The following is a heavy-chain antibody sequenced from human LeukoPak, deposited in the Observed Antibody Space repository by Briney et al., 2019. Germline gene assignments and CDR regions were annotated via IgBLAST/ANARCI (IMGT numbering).Heavy chain of an antibody. CDR1: RFTLSSYG. Sequence: GGPLRLSCAASRFTLSSYGMHWVRQAPGKGLEWVAFIRYDGSNKYYADSVKGRFTISRDNSKNPLYLQMNSLRAEDTAVYYCAKGDRLLHYFDYWGQGTLVTVSS. J-gene: IGHJ4*02. D-gene: IGHD6-25*01. CDR2: IRYDGSNK. CDR3: AKGDRLLHYFDY. V-gene: IGHV3-30*02.